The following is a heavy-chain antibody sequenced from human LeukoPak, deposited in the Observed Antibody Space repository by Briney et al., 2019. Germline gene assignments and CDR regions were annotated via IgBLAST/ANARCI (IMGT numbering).Heavy chain of an antibody. CDR1: GFTFSSYW. CDR2: INSDGSST. V-gene: IGHV3-74*01. Sequence: PVGSLRLSCAASGFTFSSYWMHWVRQAPGKGLVWVSRINSDGSSTSYADSVKGRFTISRDNAKNTLYLQMNSLRAEDTAVYYCARAKSPYDFWSGYPDYWGQGTLVTVSS. D-gene: IGHD3-3*01. J-gene: IGHJ4*02. CDR3: ARAKSPYDFWSGYPDY.